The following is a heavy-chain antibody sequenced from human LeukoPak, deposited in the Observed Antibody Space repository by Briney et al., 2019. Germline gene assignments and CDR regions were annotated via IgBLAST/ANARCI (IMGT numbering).Heavy chain of an antibody. Sequence: GGSLRLSCAASGFTFSSYGMSWVRQAPGKGLEWVSAISGSGGSTYYADSVKGRFTISRDNSKNTLYLQMNSLRAEDTAVYYCASSGGNYYYYYYMDVWGKGTTVTVSS. CDR3: ASSGGNYYYYYYMDV. V-gene: IGHV3-23*01. D-gene: IGHD2-15*01. J-gene: IGHJ6*03. CDR2: ISGSGGST. CDR1: GFTFSSYG.